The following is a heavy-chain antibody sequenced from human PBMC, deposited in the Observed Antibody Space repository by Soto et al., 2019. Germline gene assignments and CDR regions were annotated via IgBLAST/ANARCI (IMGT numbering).Heavy chain of an antibody. Sequence: GGSLRLSCAASGFTFSNYAMSWVRQAPGKGLEWVSGISGGGAGTDYANSVKGRFTISRDNSKNTLYLQMNSLRAEDTAVYFCARAPYGFLEWLSNGMDVWGQGTTVTVSS. J-gene: IGHJ6*02. CDR3: ARAPYGFLEWLSNGMDV. V-gene: IGHV3-23*01. CDR2: ISGGGAGT. CDR1: GFTFSNYA. D-gene: IGHD3-3*01.